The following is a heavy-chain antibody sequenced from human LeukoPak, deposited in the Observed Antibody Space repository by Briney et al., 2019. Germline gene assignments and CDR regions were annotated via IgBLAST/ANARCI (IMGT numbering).Heavy chain of an antibody. CDR1: GFTVSSNY. D-gene: IGHD3-10*02. J-gene: IGHJ4*02. CDR3: ARGGLFAYYFDY. V-gene: IGHV3-66*01. CDR2: IYSGGST. Sequence: PGGSLRLSCAASGFTVSSNYMSWVRQAPGKGLEWVSVIYSGGSTYYADSVKGRFTLSRDKSKNTVYLEINSLRAEDTAVYYCARGGLFAYYFDYWGQGTLVTVSS.